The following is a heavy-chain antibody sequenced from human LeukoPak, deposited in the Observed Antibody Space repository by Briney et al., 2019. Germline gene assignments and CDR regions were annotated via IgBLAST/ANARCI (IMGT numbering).Heavy chain of an antibody. CDR1: GYTFTGYY. CDR2: INPNSGGT. CDR3: ARSHDSSGYRTNYYFDY. Sequence: ASVKVSCKASGYTFTGYYMHWVRQAPGQGLEWMGWINPNSGGTNYAQKFQGRVTMTRDTSISTAYMELSRLRSDDTAVYYCARSHDSSGYRTNYYFDYWGQGTLVTVSS. D-gene: IGHD3-22*01. J-gene: IGHJ4*02. V-gene: IGHV1-2*02.